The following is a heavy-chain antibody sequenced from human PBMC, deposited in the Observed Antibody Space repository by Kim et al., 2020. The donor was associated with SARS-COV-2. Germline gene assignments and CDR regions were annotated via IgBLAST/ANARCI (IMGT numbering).Heavy chain of an antibody. Sequence: GGSLRLSCAASGFTFSNYWMSWVRQAPGKGLEWVANINQDGSETYLADSVNGRFTISRDSAKNSLYLQMNSLRAEDTAVYYCAGDPTAWDHWGQGTLVIVPS. CDR3: AGDPTAWDH. CDR2: INQDGSET. CDR1: GFTFSNYW. J-gene: IGHJ4*02. V-gene: IGHV3-7*01.